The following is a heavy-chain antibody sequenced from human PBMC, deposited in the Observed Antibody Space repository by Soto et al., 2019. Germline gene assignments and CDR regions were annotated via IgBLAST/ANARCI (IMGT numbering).Heavy chain of an antibody. V-gene: IGHV3-7*05. CDR1: GFTFSSYW. CDR3: ARVEGPIVVVPAATNWFDP. D-gene: IGHD2-2*01. J-gene: IGHJ5*02. Sequence: GGSLRLSCAASGFTFSSYWMSWVRQAPGKGLEWVANIKQDGSEKYYVDSVKGRFTISRDNAKNSLYLQMNSLRAEDTAVYYCARVEGPIVVVPAATNWFDPWGQGTLVTVSS. CDR2: IKQDGSEK.